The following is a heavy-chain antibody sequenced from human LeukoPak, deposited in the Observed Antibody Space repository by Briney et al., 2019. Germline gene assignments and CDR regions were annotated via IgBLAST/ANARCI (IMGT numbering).Heavy chain of an antibody. J-gene: IGHJ4*02. CDR2: INHSGST. V-gene: IGHV4-34*01. CDR1: GGSISSYY. CDR3: ARGRFDY. Sequence: TSETLSLTCTVSGGSISSYYWSWIRQPPGKGLEWIGEINHSGSTNYNPSLKSRVTISVDTSKNQFSLKLSSVTAADTAVYYCARGRFDYWGQGTLVTVSS.